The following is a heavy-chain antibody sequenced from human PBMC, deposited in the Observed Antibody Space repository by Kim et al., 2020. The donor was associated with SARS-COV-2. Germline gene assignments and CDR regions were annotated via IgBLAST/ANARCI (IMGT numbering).Heavy chain of an antibody. D-gene: IGHD3-22*01. CDR1: GFTFSSYG. Sequence: GGSLRLSCAASGFTFSSYGMHWVRQAPGKGLAWVAVISYDGSNKYYADSVKGRFTISRDNSKNTLYLQMNSLRAEDTAVYYCARESYRDYYDSSGYFDYWGQGTLVTVSS. J-gene: IGHJ4*01. CDR3: ARESYRDYYDSSGYFDY. CDR2: ISYDGSNK. V-gene: IGHV3-33*05.